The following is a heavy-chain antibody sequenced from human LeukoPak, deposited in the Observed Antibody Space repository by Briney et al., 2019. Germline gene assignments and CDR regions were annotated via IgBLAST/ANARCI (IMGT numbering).Heavy chain of an antibody. J-gene: IGHJ4*02. CDR2: ISGSGGST. D-gene: IGHD3-10*01. CDR3: AKLVQYGSGPFDY. CDR1: GFTFSSYA. Sequence: GGSLRLSCAASGFTFSSYAMRWVRQAPGKGLEWVSAISGSGGSTYYADSVKGRFTISRDNSKNTLYLQMNSLRAEDTAVYYCAKLVQYGSGPFDYWGQGTLVTVSS. V-gene: IGHV3-23*01.